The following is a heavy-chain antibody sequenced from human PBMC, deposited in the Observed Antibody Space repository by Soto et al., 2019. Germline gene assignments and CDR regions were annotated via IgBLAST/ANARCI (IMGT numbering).Heavy chain of an antibody. CDR2: ISSSSSTI. V-gene: IGHV3-48*02. CDR3: ARDGVPVVVPAGINYYYYGMDV. Sequence: GWSLRLSCASSVFTFISYSMNWVRQAPGKGLEWVSYISSSSSTIYYADSVKGRFTISRDNAKNSLYLQMNSLRDEDTAVYYCARDGVPVVVPAGINYYYYGMDVWGQGTTVTVSS. CDR1: VFTFISYS. D-gene: IGHD2-2*01. J-gene: IGHJ6*02.